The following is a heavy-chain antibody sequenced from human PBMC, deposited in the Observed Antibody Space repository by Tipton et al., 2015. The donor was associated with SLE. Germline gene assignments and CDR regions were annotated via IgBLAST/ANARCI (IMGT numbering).Heavy chain of an antibody. D-gene: IGHD6-19*01. V-gene: IGHV3-30*14. J-gene: IGHJ3*02. CDR2: ISYDGSNK. Sequence: SLRLSCAASGFTFSSYAMHWVRQAPGKGLEWVAVISYDGSNKYYADSVKGRFTISRDNSKNTLYLQMNSLRAEDTAVYYCARVRAVRLPGAFDIWGQGTMVTVSS. CDR1: GFTFSSYA. CDR3: ARVRAVRLPGAFDI.